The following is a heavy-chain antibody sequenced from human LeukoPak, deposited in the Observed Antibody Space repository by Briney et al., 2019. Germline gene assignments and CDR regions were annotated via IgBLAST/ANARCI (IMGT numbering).Heavy chain of an antibody. D-gene: IGHD5-12*01. CDR1: GNTHY. J-gene: IGHJ5*02. V-gene: IGHV1-46*02. CDR3: ARKWPTTYWFDP. CDR2: INPSGDTT. Sequence: GASVKVSCKASGNTHYIHWVRQAPGQGLEWMGTINPSGDTTPYAQKFQGRITITRDTSTSTAHMDLSSLTSDDTAVYYCARKWPTTYWFDPWGQGTLVTVSS.